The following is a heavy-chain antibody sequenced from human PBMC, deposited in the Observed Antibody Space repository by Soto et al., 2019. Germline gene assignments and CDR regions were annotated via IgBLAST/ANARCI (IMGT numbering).Heavy chain of an antibody. J-gene: IGHJ6*02. D-gene: IGHD2-15*01. V-gene: IGHV1-46*01. CDR3: ARDHNFGFILYAMDV. Sequence: ASVKFSCKASGYSFTSYSMHWVRQAPGQGLEWMGIINPSSGRTSYAQNFQGRVTMTSDTSTSVVYMEMSSLKSEDTAAYYCARDHNFGFILYAMDVWGQGTTVTVSS. CDR2: INPSSGRT. CDR1: GYSFTSYS.